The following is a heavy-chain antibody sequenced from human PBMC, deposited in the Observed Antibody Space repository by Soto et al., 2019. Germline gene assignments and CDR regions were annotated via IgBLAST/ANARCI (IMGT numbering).Heavy chain of an antibody. CDR1: GFTSDDYDYA. CDR2: IRGSTYGGTT. CDR3: SRDGDFYGLDV. J-gene: IGHJ6*02. Sequence: SLRLSCTFSGFTSDDYDYALTWVRQAPGKGLQWLGLIRGSTYGGTTEYAASVKGRFTISRDDSKGITYLQMNSLKTEDTAEYYCSRDGDFYGLDVWGQGTTVTVSS. D-gene: IGHD3-3*01. V-gene: IGHV3-49*04.